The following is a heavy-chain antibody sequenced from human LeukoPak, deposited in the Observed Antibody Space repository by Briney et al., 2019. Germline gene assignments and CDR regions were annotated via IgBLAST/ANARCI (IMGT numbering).Heavy chain of an antibody. V-gene: IGHV4-34*01. CDR2: INHSGST. CDR3: ARDGGTMVRGAIDP. D-gene: IGHD3-10*01. Sequence: PSETLSLTCAVYGGSFSGYYWSWIRQPPGKGLEWIGEINHSGSTNYNPSLKSRVTISVDTSKNQFSLKLSSVTAADTAVYYCARDGGTMVRGAIDPWGQGTLVTVSS. CDR1: GGSFSGYY. J-gene: IGHJ5*02.